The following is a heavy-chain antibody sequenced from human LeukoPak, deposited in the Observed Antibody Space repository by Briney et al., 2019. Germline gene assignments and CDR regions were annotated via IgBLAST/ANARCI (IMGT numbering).Heavy chain of an antibody. Sequence: GGSLRLSCAASGFTFDDYTMHWVRQAPGKGLEWVSLISWDGGSTYYADSVKGRFTISRDNSKNSLYLQMNSLRTEDTALYYCAREGGIAQKGNAFDIWGQGTMVTVSS. CDR3: AREGGIAQKGNAFDI. J-gene: IGHJ3*02. CDR2: ISWDGGST. CDR1: GFTFDDYT. D-gene: IGHD6-13*01. V-gene: IGHV3-43*01.